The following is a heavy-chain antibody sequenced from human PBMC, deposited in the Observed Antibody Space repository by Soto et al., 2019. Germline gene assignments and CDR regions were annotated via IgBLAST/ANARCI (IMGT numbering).Heavy chain of an antibody. CDR1: GGTFSSYA. D-gene: IGHD3-3*01. J-gene: IGHJ6*02. CDR3: ARARVQAYYDFWSGYYRAIYGGYYYYGMDV. V-gene: IGHV1-69*13. Sequence: SVKVSCKASGGTFSSYAISWVRQAPGQGLEWMGGIIPIFGTANYAQKFQGRVTITADESTSTAYMELSSLRSEDTAVYYCARARVQAYYDFWSGYYRAIYGGYYYYGMDVWGQGTTVTVSS. CDR2: IIPIFGTA.